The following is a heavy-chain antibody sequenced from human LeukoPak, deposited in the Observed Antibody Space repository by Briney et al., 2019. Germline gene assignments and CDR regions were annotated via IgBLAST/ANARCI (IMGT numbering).Heavy chain of an antibody. CDR2: INPNSGGT. V-gene: IGHV1-2*02. CDR3: ARAAYYYDSSGYKDY. Sequence: GASVKVSCKASGYTFTGYYMHWVRQAPGQGLEWMGWINPNSGGTNYAQKFQGRVTMTRDTSISTAYMELSRLRSDDTAVYYCARAAYYYDSSGYKDYWGQGTLVTVSS. D-gene: IGHD3-22*01. J-gene: IGHJ4*02. CDR1: GYTFTGYY.